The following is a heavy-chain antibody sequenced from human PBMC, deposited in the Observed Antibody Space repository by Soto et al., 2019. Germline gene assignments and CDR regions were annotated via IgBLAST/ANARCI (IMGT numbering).Heavy chain of an antibody. D-gene: IGHD5-18*01. CDR1: GGSISSYY. CDR2: IYYSGST. V-gene: IGHV4-59*01. J-gene: IGHJ4*02. Sequence: SETLSLTCTVSGGSISSYYWSWIRQPPGRGLEWIGYIYYSGSTNYNPSLKSRVTISVDTSKNQFSLKLSPVTAADTAVYYCARAGVGYSYGDFDYWGQGTLVTVSS. CDR3: ARAGVGYSYGDFDY.